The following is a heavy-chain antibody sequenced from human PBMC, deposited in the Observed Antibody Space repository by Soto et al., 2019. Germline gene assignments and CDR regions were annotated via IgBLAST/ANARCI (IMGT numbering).Heavy chain of an antibody. CDR2: IYYSGST. V-gene: IGHV4-30-4*01. CDR1: GGSISSGDYY. J-gene: IGHJ4*02. D-gene: IGHD3-3*01. CDR3: AISYDFWSGYFDS. Sequence: SETLSLTCTVSGGSISSGDYYWSWIRQPPGKGLEWIGYIYYSGSTYYNPSLKSRVTISVDTSKNQFSLKLSSVTAADTAVYYCAISYDFWSGYFDSWGQGTLVTVPS.